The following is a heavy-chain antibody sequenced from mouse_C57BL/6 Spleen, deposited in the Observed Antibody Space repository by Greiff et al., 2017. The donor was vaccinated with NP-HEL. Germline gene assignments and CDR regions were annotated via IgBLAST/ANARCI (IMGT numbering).Heavy chain of an antibody. CDR3: ARFLYDSYYAMDY. V-gene: IGHV7-3*01. CDR1: GFTFTDYY. J-gene: IGHJ4*01. CDR2: IRNKANGYTT. Sequence: DVKLVESGGGLVQPGGSLSLSCAASGFTFTDYYMSWVRQPPGKALEWLGFIRNKANGYTTEYSASVKGRFTISRDNSQSILYLQMNALRAEDSATYYCARFLYDSYYAMDYWGQGTSVTVSS. D-gene: IGHD2-3*01.